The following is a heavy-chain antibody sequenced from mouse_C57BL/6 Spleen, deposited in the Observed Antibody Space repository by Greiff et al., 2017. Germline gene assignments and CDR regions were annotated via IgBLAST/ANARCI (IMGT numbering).Heavy chain of an antibody. Sequence: QVQLKQSGPELVKPGASVKISCKASGYAFSSSWMNWVKQRPGKGLEWIGRIYPGDGDTNYNGKLKGKATLTADKSSSTAYMQLSSMTSDDSAVYFGARRILRHRYFDVWGTGTTVTVSS. CDR2: IYPGDGDT. V-gene: IGHV1-82*01. CDR1: GYAFSSSW. J-gene: IGHJ1*03. CDR3: ARRILRHRYFDV. D-gene: IGHD1-2*01.